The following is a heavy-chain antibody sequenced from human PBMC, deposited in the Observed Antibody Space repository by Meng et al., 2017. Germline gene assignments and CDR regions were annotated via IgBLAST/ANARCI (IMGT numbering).Heavy chain of an antibody. CDR1: GYTFTSYG. Sequence: ASVKVSCKASGYTFTSYGISWVRQAPGQGLEWMGWISAYNGNTNYAQKLPGRVTMTTDTSTSTAYMELRSLRSDDTAVYYCARVRYYYESSGYYNASFDYWGQGTLVTVSS. CDR3: ARVRYYYESSGYYNASFDY. CDR2: ISAYNGNT. J-gene: IGHJ4*02. D-gene: IGHD3-22*01. V-gene: IGHV1-18*01.